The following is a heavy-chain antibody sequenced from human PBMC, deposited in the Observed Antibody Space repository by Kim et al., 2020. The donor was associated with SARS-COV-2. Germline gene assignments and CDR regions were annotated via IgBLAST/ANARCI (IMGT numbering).Heavy chain of an antibody. CDR2: IWYDGSNK. Sequence: GGSLRLSCAASGFTFSSYGMHWVRQAPGKGLEWVAVIWYDGSNKYYADSVKGRFTISRDNSKNTLYLQMNSLRAEDTAVYYCARQRLRYFDWLLEPYYYYGMDVWGQGTTVTVSS. V-gene: IGHV3-33*01. CDR1: GFTFSSYG. D-gene: IGHD3-9*01. J-gene: IGHJ6*02. CDR3: ARQRLRYFDWLLEPYYYYGMDV.